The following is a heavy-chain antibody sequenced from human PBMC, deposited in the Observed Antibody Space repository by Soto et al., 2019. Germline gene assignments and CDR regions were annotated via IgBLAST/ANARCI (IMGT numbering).Heavy chain of an antibody. J-gene: IGHJ4*02. Sequence: GGALRVSCAASGFTFSRYGMHWVRQAPGKGLEWVAVISYDGSNKYYADSVKGRFTISRDNSKNTLYLQMNSLRAEDTAVYYCAKGADYGDYVFDYWGQGTLVTVSS. D-gene: IGHD4-17*01. CDR3: AKGADYGDYVFDY. V-gene: IGHV3-30*18. CDR2: ISYDGSNK. CDR1: GFTFSRYG.